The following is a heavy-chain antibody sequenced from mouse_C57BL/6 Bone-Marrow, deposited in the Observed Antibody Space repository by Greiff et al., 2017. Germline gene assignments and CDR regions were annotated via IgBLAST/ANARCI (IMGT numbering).Heavy chain of an antibody. CDR3: ASGGYYGNRFHY. Sequence: VQLQQSGAELVRPGTSVKVSCKASGYAFTNYLIEWVKQRPGQGLEWIGVINPGSGGTNYNEKFKGKATLTADKSSSTAYMQLSSLTSEDSAVYFCASGGYYGNRFHYWGQGTTLTVSS. D-gene: IGHD2-1*01. CDR2: INPGSGGT. CDR1: GYAFTNYL. J-gene: IGHJ2*01. V-gene: IGHV1-54*01.